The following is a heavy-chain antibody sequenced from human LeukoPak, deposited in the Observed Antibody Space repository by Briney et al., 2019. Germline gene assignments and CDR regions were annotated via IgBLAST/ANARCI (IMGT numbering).Heavy chain of an antibody. CDR3: ARARRGYYFDY. CDR2: IKQDGSEK. Sequence: GGSLRLSCAASGFTFSSYWMSWVRQAPGKGLEWVANIKQDGSEKYYVDSAKGQFTISGDNAKNSLYLQMNSLRAEDTAVYYCARARRGYYFDYWGQGTLVTVSS. CDR1: GFTFSSYW. V-gene: IGHV3-7*01. J-gene: IGHJ4*02. D-gene: IGHD3-16*01.